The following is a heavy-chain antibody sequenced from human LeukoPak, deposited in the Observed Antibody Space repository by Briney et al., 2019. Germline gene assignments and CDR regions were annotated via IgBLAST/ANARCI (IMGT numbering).Heavy chain of an antibody. V-gene: IGHV1-18*04. CDR3: ARGSSPYCSAGNCYIGY. D-gene: IGHD2-15*01. J-gene: IGHJ4*02. CDR1: GYTFTSYG. Sequence: ASVKVSCRASGYTFTSYGISWVRQVPGQGLEWMGWISTYNDNTYSAQKFQGRVTMTTDTSTSTAYMEVRSLRSDDTAVYYCARGSSPYCSAGNCYIGYWGQGTLVTVSS. CDR2: ISTYNDNT.